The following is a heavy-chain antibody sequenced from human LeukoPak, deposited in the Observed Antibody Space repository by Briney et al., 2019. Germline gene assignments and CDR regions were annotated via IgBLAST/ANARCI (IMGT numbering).Heavy chain of an antibody. Sequence: GGSLRLSCTASGFTFSNHWMHWVRQAPGKGLMWVSRISRGASRTDYADSVKGRFTISRDDAKNTLYLQVNSLRVEDTGVYFCARGGSDTAMAHDYWGQGILVTVSS. CDR1: GFTFSNHW. D-gene: IGHD5-18*01. J-gene: IGHJ4*02. CDR2: ISRGASRT. CDR3: ARGGSDTAMAHDY. V-gene: IGHV3-74*01.